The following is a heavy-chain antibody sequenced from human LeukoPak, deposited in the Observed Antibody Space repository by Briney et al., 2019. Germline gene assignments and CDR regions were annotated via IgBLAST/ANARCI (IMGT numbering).Heavy chain of an antibody. CDR3: ASRVPAANDY. CDR2: IYYSGST. CDR1: GGSISSYY. J-gene: IGHJ4*02. V-gene: IGHV4-59*12. Sequence: SETLSLTCTVSGGSISSYYWSWIRQPPGKGLEWIGYIYYSGSTYYNPSLKSRVTISVDTSKNQFSLKLSSVTAADTAVYYCASRVPAANDYWGQGTLVTVSS. D-gene: IGHD2-2*01.